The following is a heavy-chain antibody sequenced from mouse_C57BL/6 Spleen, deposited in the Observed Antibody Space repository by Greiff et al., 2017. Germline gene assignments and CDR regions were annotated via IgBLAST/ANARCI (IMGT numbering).Heavy chain of an antibody. CDR1: GFTFSSYG. J-gene: IGHJ4*01. CDR2: ISSGGSYT. Sequence: EVKLVESGGDLVKPGGSLKLSCAASGFTFSSYGMSWVRQTPDKRLEWVATISSGGSYTYYPDSVKGRFTISRDNAKNTLYLQMSSLKSEDTAMYYCARRRDDYDGYAMDYWGQGTSVTVSS. D-gene: IGHD2-4*01. CDR3: ARRRDDYDGYAMDY. V-gene: IGHV5-6*02.